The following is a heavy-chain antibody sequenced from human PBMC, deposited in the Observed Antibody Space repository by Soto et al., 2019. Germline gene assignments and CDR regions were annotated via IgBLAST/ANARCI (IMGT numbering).Heavy chain of an antibody. Sequence: PETLSLTCAVSGYSISSGYYLGWIRQPPGEVLEWIGSIYHSGSTYYNPSLKSRVTISVDTSKNQFSLKLSSVTAADTAVYYCARVAYYYDSSGRIRSYYFDYWGQGTLVTVSS. J-gene: IGHJ4*02. CDR2: IYHSGST. CDR1: GYSISSGYY. D-gene: IGHD3-22*01. CDR3: ARVAYYYDSSGRIRSYYFDY. V-gene: IGHV4-38-2*01.